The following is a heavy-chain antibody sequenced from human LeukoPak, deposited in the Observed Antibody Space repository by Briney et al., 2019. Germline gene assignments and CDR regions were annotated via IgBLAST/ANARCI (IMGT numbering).Heavy chain of an antibody. V-gene: IGHV3-23*01. CDR3: AKVDYYDGSGYYYDAFDI. D-gene: IGHD3-22*01. CDR1: GFTFSSYA. Sequence: PGGSLRLSCAASGFTFSSYAISWVRQAPGKGLGWVSGISGSGGSAYYADSVKGRFTISRDNSKNTLYLQVNSLRAEDTAVYYCAKVDYYDGSGYYYDAFDIWGQGAMVTVSS. CDR2: ISGSGGSA. J-gene: IGHJ3*02.